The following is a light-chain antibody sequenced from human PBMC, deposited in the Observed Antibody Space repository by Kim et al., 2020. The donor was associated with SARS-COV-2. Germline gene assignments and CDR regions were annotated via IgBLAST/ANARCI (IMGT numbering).Light chain of an antibody. V-gene: IGLV1-40*01. Sequence: QRVTISCTGSSSNIGAGYDLHWYQQLPGTAPKRLIYGNSNRPSGVPDRFSGSKSGTSASLAITGLQAEDEADYYCQSYDSSLSGWVFGGGTQLTVL. CDR1: SSNIGAGYD. CDR3: QSYDSSLSGWV. J-gene: IGLJ3*02. CDR2: GNS.